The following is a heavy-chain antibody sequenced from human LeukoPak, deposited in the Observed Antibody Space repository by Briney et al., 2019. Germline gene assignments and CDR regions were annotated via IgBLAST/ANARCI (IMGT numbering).Heavy chain of an antibody. Sequence: GGSLRLSCAASGFTFSSYGMHWVRQAPGKGLEWVAVISYDGSNKYYADSVKGRFTISRDNPKNTLYLQMNSLRAEDTAVYYCAKDLIVVVPAASLPFHYGMDVWGQGTTVTVSS. CDR1: GFTFSSYG. D-gene: IGHD2-2*01. J-gene: IGHJ6*02. V-gene: IGHV3-30*18. CDR3: AKDLIVVVPAASLPFHYGMDV. CDR2: ISYDGSNK.